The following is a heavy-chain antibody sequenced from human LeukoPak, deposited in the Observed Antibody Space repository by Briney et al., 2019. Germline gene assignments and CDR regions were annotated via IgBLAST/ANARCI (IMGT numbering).Heavy chain of an antibody. V-gene: IGHV1-46*01. CDR1: GYTFTSYY. CDR2: INPSGGST. D-gene: IGHD6-19*01. J-gene: IGHJ6*02. CDR3: ASAPVDYYYGMDV. Sequence: GTSVKVSCKASGYTFTSYYMHWVRQAPGQGLEWMGIINPSGGSTSYAQKFQGRVTMTRDTSTSTVYMELSSLRSEDTAVYYCASAPVDYYYGMDVWGQGTTVTVSS.